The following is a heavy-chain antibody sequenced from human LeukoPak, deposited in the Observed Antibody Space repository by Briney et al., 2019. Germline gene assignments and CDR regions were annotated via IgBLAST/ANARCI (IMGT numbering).Heavy chain of an antibody. Sequence: GGSLRLSCAASGFSFSLYSMNWVRQAPGKGLEGVSTISRNSNYIYYAGSVKGRFAISRDDARNSLFLQMNSLRAEGSAVYFCTRDPSGGLPGGFDSWGQGTLVSVSS. D-gene: IGHD3-10*01. V-gene: IGHV3-21*06. J-gene: IGHJ4*02. CDR1: GFSFSLYS. CDR2: ISRNSNYI. CDR3: TRDPSGGLPGGFDS.